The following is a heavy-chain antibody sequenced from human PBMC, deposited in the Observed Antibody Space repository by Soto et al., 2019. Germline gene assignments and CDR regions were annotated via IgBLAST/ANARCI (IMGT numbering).Heavy chain of an antibody. D-gene: IGHD2-2*03. CDR2: INPNSGGT. J-gene: IGHJ4*02. CDR1: GYTFTGYY. CDR3: ARGVDIPSSYDF. V-gene: IGHV1-2*04. Sequence: ASVKVSCKASGYTFTGYYMHWVRQAPGQGLEWMGWINPNSGGTNYAQKLQGWVTMTTDKSMSTVYMELSSLRSEDTAVYYCARGVDIPSSYDFWGQGILVTVSS.